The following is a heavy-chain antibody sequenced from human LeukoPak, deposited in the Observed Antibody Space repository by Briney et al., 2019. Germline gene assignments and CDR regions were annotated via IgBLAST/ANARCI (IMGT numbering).Heavy chain of an antibody. CDR1: GYSISIGYY. V-gene: IGHV4-38-2*02. CDR3: ARDTSGWYGIVGKIDY. D-gene: IGHD6-19*01. Sequence: PSETLSLTCTVSGYSISIGYYWGWVGQPPGKGLDWIGSIDHSGSTYYNPSLKSRVTISVDTSKNQFSLQMSCVTAADTAVYYCARDTSGWYGIVGKIDYWGQGTLVTVSS. J-gene: IGHJ4*02. CDR2: IDHSGST.